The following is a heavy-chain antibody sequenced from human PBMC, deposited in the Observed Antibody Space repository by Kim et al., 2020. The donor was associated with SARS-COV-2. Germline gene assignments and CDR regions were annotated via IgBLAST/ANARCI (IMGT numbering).Heavy chain of an antibody. J-gene: IGHJ6*02. CDR1: GGSFSGYY. D-gene: IGHD3-16*02. CDR3: ARGFYDYVWGSYRYYYYYGMDV. Sequence: SETLSLTCAVYGGSFSGYYWSWIRQPPGKGLEWIGEINLSGSTNYNPSLKSRVTISVDTSKNQFSLKLSSVTAADTAVYYCARGFYDYVWGSYRYYYYYGMDVWGQGTTVTVSS. CDR2: INLSGST. V-gene: IGHV4-34*01.